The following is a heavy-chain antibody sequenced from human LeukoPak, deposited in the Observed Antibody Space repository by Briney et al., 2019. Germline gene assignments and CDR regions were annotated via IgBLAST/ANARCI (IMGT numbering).Heavy chain of an antibody. CDR1: GGPISSSTYF. J-gene: IGHJ4*02. Sequence: SETLSLTCSVSGGPISSSTYFWGWLRQPPGKGLEWLGSISYGGTTYYSPSLESRLTLSVDTSKSQISLRLTSLTSADTAFYFCWRHKEVWGSFRFPQSFFDSWGQGTLVTVSS. V-gene: IGHV4-39*01. CDR3: WRHKEVWGSFRFPQSFFDS. D-gene: IGHD3-16*02. CDR2: ISYGGTT.